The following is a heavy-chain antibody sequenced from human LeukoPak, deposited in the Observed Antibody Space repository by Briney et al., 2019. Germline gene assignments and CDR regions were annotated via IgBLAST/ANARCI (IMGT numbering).Heavy chain of an antibody. V-gene: IGHV4-59*11. D-gene: IGHD1-26*01. Sequence: SETLSLTCTVSGGSISSHYWSWIRQPPGKGLEWIGYIYYSGSTNYNPSLKSRVTISVDTSKNQFSLKLSSVTAADTAVYYCARALDSGSYYFDYWGQGTLVTVSS. CDR3: ARALDSGSYYFDY. J-gene: IGHJ4*02. CDR2: IYYSGST. CDR1: GGSISSHY.